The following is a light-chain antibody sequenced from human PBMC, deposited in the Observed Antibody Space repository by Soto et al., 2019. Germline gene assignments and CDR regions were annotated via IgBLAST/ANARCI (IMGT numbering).Light chain of an antibody. CDR2: GAS. J-gene: IGKJ5*01. CDR3: QQANSFPIT. V-gene: IGKV1-12*01. CDR1: QAVGKW. Sequence: DIQMTQSPPSVSASVGDRVTITCRASQAVGKWLAWYQQKPGKAPTLLIHGASSLQSGVPPRYSGSGYGTDFTLTISSLQPEDFATYYCQQANSFPITFGQVTRPEIK.